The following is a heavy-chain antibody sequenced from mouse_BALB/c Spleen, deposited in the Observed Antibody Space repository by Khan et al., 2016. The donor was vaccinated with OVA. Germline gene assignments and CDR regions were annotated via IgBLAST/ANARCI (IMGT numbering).Heavy chain of an antibody. V-gene: IGHV2-6-1*01. CDR2: IWSDGST. D-gene: IGHD2-10*01. Sequence: VQLQESGPGLVAHSQSLSITCTISGFSLTNYGVHWVRQPPGKGLEWLVVIWSDGSTTYNSALKSRLTITKDNSKSQVFLKMNSLQTDDTAIYFCTRQPYYHYNVMDYGGQGTLGTGSS. CDR1: GFSLTNYG. J-gene: IGHJ4*01. CDR3: TRQPYYHYNVMDY.